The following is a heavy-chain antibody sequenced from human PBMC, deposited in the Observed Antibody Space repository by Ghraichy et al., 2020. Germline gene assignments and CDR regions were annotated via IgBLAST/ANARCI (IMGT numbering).Heavy chain of an antibody. J-gene: IGHJ4*02. D-gene: IGHD2-2*01. CDR1: GFSFSDYY. V-gene: IGHV3-11*01. Sequence: GGSLRLSCAASGFSFSDYYMSWIRQAPGKGLEYLSFISGSGGAKYHADSVKGRFTISMDNANNSLYLQMNSLRAEDTAVYYCARELGVVVVPAALDFWGRGLLVTVSS. CDR3: ARELGVVVVPAALDF. CDR2: ISGSGGAK.